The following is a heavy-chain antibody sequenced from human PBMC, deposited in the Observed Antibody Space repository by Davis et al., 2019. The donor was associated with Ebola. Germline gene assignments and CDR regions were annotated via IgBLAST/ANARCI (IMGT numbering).Heavy chain of an antibody. Sequence: GESLKISCAASGFTFSSYSMNWVRQAPGKGLEWVSSISSDSDYIYYADLAKGRFTISRDNAKNSLFLQMNSLRAEDTAVYYCAKSGLSFGVVKYHYGMDVWGQGTTVPVSS. V-gene: IGHV3-21*04. D-gene: IGHD3-3*01. CDR2: ISSDSDYI. CDR1: GFTFSSYS. CDR3: AKSGLSFGVVKYHYGMDV. J-gene: IGHJ6*02.